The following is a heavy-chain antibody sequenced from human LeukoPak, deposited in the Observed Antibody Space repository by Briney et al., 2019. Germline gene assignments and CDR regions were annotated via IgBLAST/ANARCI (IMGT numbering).Heavy chain of an antibody. Sequence: SETLSLTCTVSGGSISSSFYYWGWIRQPPGKGLEWIGSIYHSGSTNYNPSLKGRVTISLDTSKNQFSLRLSSVTAADTAVYYCARIKSSGWYYDYWGQGTLVTVSS. D-gene: IGHD6-19*01. J-gene: IGHJ4*02. V-gene: IGHV4-39*07. CDR1: GGSISSSFYY. CDR3: ARIKSSGWYYDY. CDR2: IYHSGST.